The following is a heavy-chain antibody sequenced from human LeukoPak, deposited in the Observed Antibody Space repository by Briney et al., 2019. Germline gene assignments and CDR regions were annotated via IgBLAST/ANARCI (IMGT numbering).Heavy chain of an antibody. CDR1: GFTFRNYW. J-gene: IGHJ4*02. D-gene: IGHD3-10*01. CDR3: ARVTSGSSYRPFDY. Sequence: GGSLRLSCAASGFTFRNYWMSWVRQAPGNGPEWVANIKEDESEKNYVDSVKGRFTISRDSAKNSLYLQMNSLRAEDTAVYYCARVTSGSSYRPFDYWGQGTLVTVSS. V-gene: IGHV3-7*01. CDR2: IKEDESEK.